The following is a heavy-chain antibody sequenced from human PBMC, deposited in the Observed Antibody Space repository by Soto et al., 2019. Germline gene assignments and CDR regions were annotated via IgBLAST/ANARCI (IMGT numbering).Heavy chain of an antibody. J-gene: IGHJ1*01. CDR2: IIPVFNTA. CDR1: GGLFSSYA. CDR3: ARGGSGYVWFNEF. Sequence: QERLVQSGAEVKKAGSSIKVSCKASGGLFSSYAISWVRQAPGQGLEWVGGIIPVFNTAYYAEKFQGRVTITADESTNTAYRELSSLKSDDTAMYYCARGGSGYVWFNEFWGQGTLVTVSS. D-gene: IGHD3-22*01. V-gene: IGHV1-69*01.